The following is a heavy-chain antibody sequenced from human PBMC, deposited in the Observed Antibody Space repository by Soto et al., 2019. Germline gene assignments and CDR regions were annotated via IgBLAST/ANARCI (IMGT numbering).Heavy chain of an antibody. CDR3: AREREDKYCTNGVCYKVNWFDP. D-gene: IGHD2-8*01. Sequence: ASVKVSCKASGYTFTSYAMHWVRQAPGQRLEWMGWINAGNGNKKYSQKFQGRVTITREKSASTDYMELSSLRSEETAVYYCAREREDKYCTNGVCYKVNWFDPWGQGTLVTVSS. J-gene: IGHJ5*02. V-gene: IGHV1-3*01. CDR1: GYTFTSYA. CDR2: INAGNGNK.